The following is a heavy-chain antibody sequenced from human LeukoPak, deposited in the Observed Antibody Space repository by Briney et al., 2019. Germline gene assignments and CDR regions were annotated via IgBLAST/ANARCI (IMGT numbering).Heavy chain of an antibody. D-gene: IGHD6-6*01. Sequence: SETLSLTCAVYGGSFSGYYWSWIRQPPGKGLEWIGEINHSGSTNYNPSLKSRVTISVDTSKNQFSLKLSSVTAAGTAVYYCARGSNRSSSGLVDYWGRGTLVTVSS. CDR1: GGSFSGYY. V-gene: IGHV4-34*01. J-gene: IGHJ4*02. CDR2: INHSGST. CDR3: ARGSNRSSSGLVDY.